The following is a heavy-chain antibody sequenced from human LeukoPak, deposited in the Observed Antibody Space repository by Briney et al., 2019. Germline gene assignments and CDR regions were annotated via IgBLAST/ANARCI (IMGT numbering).Heavy chain of an antibody. CDR1: GGTFSSYA. Sequence: SVKVSCKASGGTFSSYAISWVRQAPGQGLEWMGRIIPILGIANYAQKFQGRVTITADKSTSTAYMELSSLRSEDTAVYYWASGFWGGGSSVFDYWGQGTLVTVSS. J-gene: IGHJ4*02. V-gene: IGHV1-69*04. CDR2: IIPILGIA. CDR3: ASGFWGGGSSVFDY. D-gene: IGHD1-26*01.